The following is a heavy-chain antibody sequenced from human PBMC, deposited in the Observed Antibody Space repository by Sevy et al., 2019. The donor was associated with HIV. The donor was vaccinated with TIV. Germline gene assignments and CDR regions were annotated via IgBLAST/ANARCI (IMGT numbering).Heavy chain of an antibody. CDR3: ARDWPRWRGFDY. V-gene: IGHV3-21*01. J-gene: IGHJ4*02. CDR1: GFTFSSYS. CDR2: ISSSSSYI. D-gene: IGHD2-15*01. Sequence: GGSLRLPCAASGFTFSSYSMNWVRQAPGKGLEWVSSISSSSSYIYYADSVKGRFTISRDNAKNSLYLQMNSLRAEDTAVYYCARDWPRWRGFDYRGQGTLVTVSS.